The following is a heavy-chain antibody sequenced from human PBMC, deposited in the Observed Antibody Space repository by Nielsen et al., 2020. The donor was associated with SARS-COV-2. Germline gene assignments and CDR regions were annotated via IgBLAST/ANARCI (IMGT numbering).Heavy chain of an antibody. J-gene: IGHJ4*02. CDR2: IKQDGGEK. D-gene: IGHD3-22*01. Sequence: WIRQPPGKGLEWVANIKQDGGEKNYVDSVKGRFTISRDNAKNSLYLQMNSLRAEDTAVYYCARVRYSSGYGPLYYWGQGTLVTVSS. V-gene: IGHV3-7*04. CDR3: ARVRYSSGYGPLYY.